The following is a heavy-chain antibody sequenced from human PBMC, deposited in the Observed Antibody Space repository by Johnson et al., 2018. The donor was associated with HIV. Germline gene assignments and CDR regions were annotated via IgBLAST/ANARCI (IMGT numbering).Heavy chain of an antibody. Sequence: VQLVESGGGLIQPGGSLGLSCPASAFNVSTNNMNWVRQAPGKGLGGVSVTYSGGSTYYADSVKGRFNISRDNSKNTLYLQMNSLRAEDTAVYYCAKDRSGSWYGADAFDIWGQGTVVTVSS. CDR2: TYSGGST. CDR1: AFNVSTNN. CDR3: AKDRSGSWYGADAFDI. J-gene: IGHJ3*02. D-gene: IGHD6-13*01. V-gene: IGHV3-66*03.